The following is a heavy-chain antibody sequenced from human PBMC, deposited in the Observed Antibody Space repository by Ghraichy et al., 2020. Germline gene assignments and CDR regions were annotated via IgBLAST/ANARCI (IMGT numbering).Heavy chain of an antibody. D-gene: IGHD3-9*01. CDR1: GYTFTSYG. CDR2: ISAYNGNT. Sequence: ASVKVSCKASGYTFTSYGISWVRQAPGQGLEWMGWISAYNGNTNYAQKLQGRVTMTTDTSTSTAYMELRSLRSDDTAVYYCARDLRGQYYDILTPLNWFDPWGQGTLVTVSS. V-gene: IGHV1-18*01. J-gene: IGHJ5*02. CDR3: ARDLRGQYYDILTPLNWFDP.